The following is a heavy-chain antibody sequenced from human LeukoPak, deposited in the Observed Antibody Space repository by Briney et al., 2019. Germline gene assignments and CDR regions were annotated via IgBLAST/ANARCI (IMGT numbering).Heavy chain of an antibody. J-gene: IGHJ6*03. D-gene: IGHD3-10*01. Sequence: SETLSLTCTVSDDSITMYYWTWIRQPPGKGLEWIGYVDHTGSTKFNPSLNGRVSISRDTSNNFFSLRLRSLTAADTAVYYCARGRGGVRGGGHYYDMDVWAKGTTVTVSS. V-gene: IGHV4-59*12. CDR1: DDSITMYY. CDR2: VDHTGST. CDR3: ARGRGGVRGGGHYYDMDV.